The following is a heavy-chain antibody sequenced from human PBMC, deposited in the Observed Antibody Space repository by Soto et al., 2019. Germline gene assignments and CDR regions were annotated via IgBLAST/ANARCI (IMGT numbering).Heavy chain of an antibody. CDR1: GGSISSSGYY. Sequence: QLQLQESGPGLVKPSETLSLTCTVSGGSISSSGYYWGWIRQPPGKGLEWIGSIYYSGDTYFYPSLRSRVTISVDPSKNQFSLKLSSVTAADAAMYYCVRGGRYYMQESYYFDYWGQGTLVTVSS. J-gene: IGHJ4*02. CDR2: IYYSGDT. V-gene: IGHV4-39*01. D-gene: IGHD3-10*01. CDR3: VRGGRYYMQESYYFDY.